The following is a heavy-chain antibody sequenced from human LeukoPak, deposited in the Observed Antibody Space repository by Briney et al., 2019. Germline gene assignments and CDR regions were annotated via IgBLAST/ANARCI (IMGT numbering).Heavy chain of an antibody. Sequence: SETLSLTCTVSGYSISSGYYWGWIRPPPGKGLEWIGIIYHSGSTYYNPSLKSRVTISGDTSKNKFSLKLSSVTAADTAVYYCAREVVVAATLSQGWFDPWGQGTLVTVSS. CDR3: AREVVVAATLSQGWFDP. V-gene: IGHV4-38-2*02. CDR2: IYHSGST. CDR1: GYSISSGYY. D-gene: IGHD2-15*01. J-gene: IGHJ5*02.